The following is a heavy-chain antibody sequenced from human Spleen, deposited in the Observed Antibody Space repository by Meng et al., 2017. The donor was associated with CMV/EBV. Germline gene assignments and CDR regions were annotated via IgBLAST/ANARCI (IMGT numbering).Heavy chain of an antibody. V-gene: IGHV3-30*04. Sequence: GESLKISCAASGFTFSSYAMHWVRLAPGKGLEWVAVISYDGSNKYYADSVKGRFTISRDNSKNTLYLQMNSLRAEDTAVYYCARGDSSSWSTYYYYYYGMDVWGQGTTVTVSS. CDR2: ISYDGSNK. CDR1: GFTFSSYA. D-gene: IGHD6-6*01. CDR3: ARGDSSSWSTYYYYYYGMDV. J-gene: IGHJ6*02.